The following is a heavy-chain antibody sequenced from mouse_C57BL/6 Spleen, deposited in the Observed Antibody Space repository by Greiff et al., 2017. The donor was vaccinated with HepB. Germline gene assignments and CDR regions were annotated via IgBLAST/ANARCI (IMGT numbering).Heavy chain of an antibody. V-gene: IGHV10-1*01. CDR2: IRSKSNNYAT. CDR3: VSDYYSKRTWFAY. J-gene: IGHJ3*01. D-gene: IGHD2-5*01. CDR1: GFSFNTYA. Sequence: EVKVVESGGGLVQPKGSLKLSCAASGFSFNTYAMNWVRQAPGKGLEWVARIRSKSNNYATYYADSVKDRFTISRDDSESMLYLQMNNLKTEDTAMYYCVSDYYSKRTWFAYWGQGTLVTVSA.